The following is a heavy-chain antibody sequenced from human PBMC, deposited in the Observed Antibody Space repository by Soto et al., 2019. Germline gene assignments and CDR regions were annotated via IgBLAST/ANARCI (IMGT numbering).Heavy chain of an antibody. J-gene: IGHJ4*02. CDR1: GFTFSSYA. CDR3: AKTYYDSSGYQIRYYFDY. D-gene: IGHD3-22*01. Sequence: GSLRLSCAASGFTFSSYAMSWVRQAPGKGLEWVSAISGSGGSTYYADSVKGRFTISRDNSKNTLYLQMNSLRAEDTAVYYCAKTYYDSSGYQIRYYFDYWGQGTLVTVSS. CDR2: ISGSGGST. V-gene: IGHV3-23*01.